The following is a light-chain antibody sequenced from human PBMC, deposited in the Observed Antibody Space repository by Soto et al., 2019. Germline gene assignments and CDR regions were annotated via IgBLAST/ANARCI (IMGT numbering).Light chain of an antibody. CDR1: QSISNW. Sequence: DIQMTQSPSTLSASVGDRVTITGRASQSISNWLAWYQQKPGKAPKLLIYAASSFQSGVPSRFSGSGSGTEFTLTISSLQPEDFATYYCLQHNSYPSITFGQGTRLEIK. CDR2: AAS. CDR3: LQHNSYPSIT. J-gene: IGKJ5*01. V-gene: IGKV1-5*01.